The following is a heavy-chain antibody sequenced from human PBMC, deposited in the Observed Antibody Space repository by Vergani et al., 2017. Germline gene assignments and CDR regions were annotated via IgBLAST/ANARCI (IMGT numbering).Heavy chain of an antibody. CDR3: AKANPRNNXYDHLYTFRALAL. Sequence: EVQLLESGGDLVQPGGSLRLSCAASGFTFNHYAMNWVRQAPGKGLEWVSGISGSGGSTYYAGSVKGRFTMSRDSSKNTLYLQMNSLSAGDTAVYYCAKANPRNNXYDHLYTFRALALWGQGPTV. CDR2: ISGSGGST. V-gene: IGHV3-23*01. CDR1: GFTFNHYA. D-gene: IGHD5-12*01. J-gene: IGHJ6*02.